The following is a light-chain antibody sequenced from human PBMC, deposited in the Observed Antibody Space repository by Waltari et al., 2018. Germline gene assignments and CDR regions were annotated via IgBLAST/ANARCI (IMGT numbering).Light chain of an antibody. CDR3: QQYYDTPYT. CDR1: QSVLYSSNNKNY. CDR2: WAS. Sequence: DIVMTQSPDSLAVSLGERAAINCKSSQSVLYSSNNKNYLAWYQQKPGQPPKLLIYWASTRGSGVPVRFSGSGSGTDFTLTISSLQAEDVAVYYCQQYYDTPYTFGQGTKLEIK. V-gene: IGKV4-1*01. J-gene: IGKJ2*01.